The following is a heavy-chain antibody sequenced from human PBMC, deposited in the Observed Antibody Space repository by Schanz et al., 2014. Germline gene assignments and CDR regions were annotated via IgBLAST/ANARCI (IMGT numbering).Heavy chain of an antibody. CDR2: FVPRLRVA. V-gene: IGHV1-69*04. J-gene: IGHJ5*02. CDR1: GGTLQSYT. Sequence: QVQLVQSGAEVKKPGSSVKVSCKASGGTLQSYTFSWVRQAPGQGLEWMGRFVPRLRVALYAQNFRGRVTSAADSSTNTAYLEVSSLRSEDTAVYYCARERGVRGGGVWKVNWFDPWGQGTLVTVSS. D-gene: IGHD3-10*01. CDR3: ARERGVRGGGVWKVNWFDP.